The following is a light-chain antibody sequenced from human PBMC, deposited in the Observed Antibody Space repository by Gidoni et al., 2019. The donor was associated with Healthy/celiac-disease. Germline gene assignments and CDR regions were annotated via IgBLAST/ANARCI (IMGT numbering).Light chain of an antibody. J-gene: IGLJ3*02. CDR3: QSYDSSIEV. CDR1: SGSIASNY. V-gene: IGLV6-57*04. Sequence: NFLLTQPHSVSESPGKTVTISCTRSSGSIASNYVQWYQQRPGSAPTTVIYEVNQRPSGVPDRFSGSIDSSSNSASLTISGLKTEDEADYYCQSYDSSIEVFGGGTKLTVL. CDR2: EVN.